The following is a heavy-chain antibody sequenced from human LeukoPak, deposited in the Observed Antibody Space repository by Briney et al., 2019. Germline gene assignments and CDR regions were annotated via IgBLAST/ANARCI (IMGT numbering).Heavy chain of an antibody. CDR1: GGSISSYY. J-gene: IGHJ3*02. CDR3: ARDRGYSGSYSGAFDI. D-gene: IGHD1-26*01. V-gene: IGHV4-4*07. Sequence: SETLSLTCTVSGGSISSYYCSWIRQPAGKGLEWIGRIYTSGSTNYNPSLKSRVTMSVDTSKNQFSLKLSSVTAADTAVYYCARDRGYSGSYSGAFDIWGQGTMVTVSS. CDR2: IYTSGST.